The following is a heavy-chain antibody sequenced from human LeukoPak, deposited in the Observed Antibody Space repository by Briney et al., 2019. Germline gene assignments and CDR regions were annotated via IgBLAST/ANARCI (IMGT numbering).Heavy chain of an antibody. D-gene: IGHD4-17*01. J-gene: IGHJ4*02. V-gene: IGHV1-2*02. CDR3: ARDLRATIEYYFDY. CDR1: GYTFTAYY. Sequence: GASVKVSCKASGYTFTAYYMHWVRQAPGQGLEWMGWINPNTGGTNYAQKFQGRVTMTRDTSISAAYMELSRLRSDDTAVYYCARDLRATIEYYFDYWGQGTLVTVSS. CDR2: INPNTGGT.